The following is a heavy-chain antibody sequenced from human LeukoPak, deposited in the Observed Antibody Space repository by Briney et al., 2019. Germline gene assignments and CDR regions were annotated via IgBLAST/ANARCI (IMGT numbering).Heavy chain of an antibody. CDR1: GFTFSNHA. D-gene: IGHD1-7*01. CDR3: ARPETKLELPYYYYYYGMDV. Sequence: GGSLRLSCVTSGFTFSNHAMHWVRQAPGKGLEWVAVISDDGSSKYYADSVKGRFTISRDNSKNTLYLQINSLRAEDTAVYYCARPETKLELPYYYYYYGMDVWGQGTTVTVSS. J-gene: IGHJ6*02. V-gene: IGHV3-30*04. CDR2: ISDDGSSK.